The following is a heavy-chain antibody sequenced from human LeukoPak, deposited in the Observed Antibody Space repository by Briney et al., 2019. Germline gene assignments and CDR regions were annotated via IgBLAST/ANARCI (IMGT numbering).Heavy chain of an antibody. CDR1: RFTVSSNY. CDR2: IHSGGST. CDR3: ARSYYDSSGYYPGAFDI. V-gene: IGHV3-66*02. D-gene: IGHD3-22*01. Sequence: GGSLRLSCAASRFTVSSNYMSWVRQAPGKGLEWVSVIHSGGSTYYADSVKGRFTISRDNPTNTLYLQMNSLRAEDTAVDYCARSYYDSSGYYPGAFDIWGQGTMVTVSS. J-gene: IGHJ3*02.